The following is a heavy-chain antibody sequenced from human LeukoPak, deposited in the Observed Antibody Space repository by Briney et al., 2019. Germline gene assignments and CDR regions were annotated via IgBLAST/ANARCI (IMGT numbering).Heavy chain of an antibody. CDR3: ARGSHGLFDY. CDR2: INHSGST. CDR1: GGSFSGYY. V-gene: IGHV4-34*01. Sequence: PSETLSLTCAASGGSFSGYYWSWIRQPPGKGLEWIGEINHSGSTNHNPSLKSRVNISVDTSKNQFSLKLSSVAAADTAVYYCARGSHGLFDYWGQGTLVTVSS. J-gene: IGHJ4*02.